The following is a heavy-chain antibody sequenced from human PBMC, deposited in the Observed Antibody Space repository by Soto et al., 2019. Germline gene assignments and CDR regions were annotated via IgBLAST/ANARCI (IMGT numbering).Heavy chain of an antibody. V-gene: IGHV1-69*08. J-gene: IGHJ4*02. Sequence: QVQLVQSGAEVKKPGSSVKVSCKASGGTFSSYTISWVRQAPGQGLEWMGRIIPILGIANYAQKFQGRVTITADKSTRTAYMELSSLRSEDTAVYYCARDQYCSSTSCSSSAYWGQGTLVTVSS. D-gene: IGHD2-2*01. CDR1: GGTFSSYT. CDR3: ARDQYCSSTSCSSSAY. CDR2: IIPILGIA.